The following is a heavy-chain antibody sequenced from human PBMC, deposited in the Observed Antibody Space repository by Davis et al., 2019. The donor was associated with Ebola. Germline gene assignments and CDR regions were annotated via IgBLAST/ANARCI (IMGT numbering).Heavy chain of an antibody. V-gene: IGHV4-34*01. CDR3: ARGTVTIFGLDY. J-gene: IGHJ4*02. CDR2: INHSGST. Sequence: SETLSLTCAVYGGSFSGYYWSWIRQPPGKGLEWIGEINHSGSTNYNPSLKSRVTISVDTSKNQFSLKLSSVTAADTAVYYCARGTVTIFGLDYWGQGTLVTVSS. CDR1: GGSFSGYY. D-gene: IGHD3-3*01.